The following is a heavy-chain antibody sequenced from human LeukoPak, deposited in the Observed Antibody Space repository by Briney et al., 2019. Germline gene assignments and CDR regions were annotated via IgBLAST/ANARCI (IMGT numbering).Heavy chain of an antibody. CDR1: GFTFSTCA. CDR2: ISGSGGST. CDR3: AKTNGYYSD. V-gene: IGHV3-23*01. D-gene: IGHD3-22*01. J-gene: IGHJ4*02. Sequence: GGSLRPSCAASGFTFSTCAMSWVRQASGKGLEWVSGISGSGGSTYYADSVKGRFTISRDNSKNTLYLQMNSLRAEDTAVYYCAKTNGYYSDWGQGTLVTVSS.